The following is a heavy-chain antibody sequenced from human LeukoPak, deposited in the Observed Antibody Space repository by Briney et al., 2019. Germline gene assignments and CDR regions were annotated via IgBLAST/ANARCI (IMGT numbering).Heavy chain of an antibody. D-gene: IGHD3-10*01. CDR1: GGSVSSGSYY. V-gene: IGHV4-61*01. CDR2: IYYSGST. Sequence: SETLSLTCTVSGGSVSSGSYYWSWIRQPPGKGLEWIGYIYYSGSTNYNPSLKSRVTISVDTSKNQFSLKLSSVTAADTAVYYCARDFARFGELSDYYYYYGMDVWGQGTTVTVSS. CDR3: ARDFARFGELSDYYYYYGMDV. J-gene: IGHJ6*02.